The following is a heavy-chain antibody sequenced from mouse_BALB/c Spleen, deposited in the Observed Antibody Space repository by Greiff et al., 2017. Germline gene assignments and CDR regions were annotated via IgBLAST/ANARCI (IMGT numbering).Heavy chain of an antibody. CDR1: GFAFSSYD. Sequence: EVKVVESGGGLVKPGGSLKLSCAASGFAFSSYDMSWVRQTPEKRLEWVAYISSGGGSTYYPDTVKGRFTISRDNAKNTLYLQMSSLKSEDTAMYYCAREGDGYPYYYAMDYWGQGTSVTVSS. D-gene: IGHD2-3*01. CDR3: AREGDGYPYYYAMDY. CDR2: ISSGGGST. V-gene: IGHV5-12-1*01. J-gene: IGHJ4*01.